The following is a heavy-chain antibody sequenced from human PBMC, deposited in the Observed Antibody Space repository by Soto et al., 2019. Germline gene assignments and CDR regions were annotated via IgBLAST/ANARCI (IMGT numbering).Heavy chain of an antibody. CDR3: ARGPLYDFWSGYYFQH. Sequence: PSETLSLTCTVSGGSISSGGYYWSWIRQHPGKGLEWIGYIYYSGSTYYNPSLKSRVTISVDTSKNQFSLKLSSVTAADTAVYYCARGPLYDFWSGYYFQHWGQGTLVTVSS. D-gene: IGHD3-3*01. J-gene: IGHJ1*01. CDR1: GGSISSGGYY. CDR2: IYYSGST. V-gene: IGHV4-31*03.